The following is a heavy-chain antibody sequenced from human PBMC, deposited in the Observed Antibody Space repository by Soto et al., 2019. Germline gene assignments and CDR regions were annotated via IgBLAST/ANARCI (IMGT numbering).Heavy chain of an antibody. D-gene: IGHD1-26*01. V-gene: IGHV4-39*01. J-gene: IGHJ4*02. CDR1: GGSISSSSYY. CDR2: IYYSGSA. CDR3: ARHAGSGSYYRLPGFDY. Sequence: NPSETLSLTCTVSGGSISSSSYYWGWIRQPPGKGLEWIGSIYYSGSAYYNPSLKSRVTISVDTSKNQFSLKLSSVTAADTAVYYCARHAGSGSYYRLPGFDYWGQGTLVTVSS.